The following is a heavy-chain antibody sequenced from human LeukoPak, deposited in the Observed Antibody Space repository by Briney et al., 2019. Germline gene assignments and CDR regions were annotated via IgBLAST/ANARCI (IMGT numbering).Heavy chain of an antibody. Sequence: GGSLRLSCAASGLTFSSYAMHWVRQAPGKGLEWVAVISFDGSDKYYADSVKGRFTISRDNSKNTLYLQMNSLRAEDTAVYYCATQPCSGGRCYLDNWGQGTLVTVSS. CDR2: ISFDGSDK. CDR1: GLTFSSYA. V-gene: IGHV3-30*04. CDR3: ATQPCSGGRCYLDN. J-gene: IGHJ4*02. D-gene: IGHD2-15*01.